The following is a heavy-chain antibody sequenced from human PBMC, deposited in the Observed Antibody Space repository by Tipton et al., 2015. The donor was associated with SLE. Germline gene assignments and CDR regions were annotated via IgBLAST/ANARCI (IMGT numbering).Heavy chain of an antibody. CDR2: IYSGGST. D-gene: IGHD3-22*01. CDR1: GFTFSSYA. Sequence: SLRLSCAASGFTFSSYAMSWVRQAPGKGLEWVSVIYSGGSTYYADSVKGRFTISRDNSKNTLYLQVNSLRAEDTAVYYCARDLDYYDSSGFDYWGQGTLVTVSS. CDR3: ARDLDYYDSSGFDY. J-gene: IGHJ4*02. V-gene: IGHV3-53*01.